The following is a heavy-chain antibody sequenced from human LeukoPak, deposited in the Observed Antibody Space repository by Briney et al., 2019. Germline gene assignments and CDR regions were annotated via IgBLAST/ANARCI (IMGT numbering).Heavy chain of an antibody. Sequence: HPGGSLRLSCAASGFTFSSYAMHWVRQAPGKGLEYVSAISSNGGSTYYANSVKGRFTISRDNSKNTLYLQMGSLRAEDMAVYYCARADHSSGWYEEVLWGQGTLVTVSS. CDR2: ISSNGGST. V-gene: IGHV3-64*01. CDR1: GFTFSSYA. J-gene: IGHJ4*02. CDR3: ARADHSSGWYEEVL. D-gene: IGHD6-19*01.